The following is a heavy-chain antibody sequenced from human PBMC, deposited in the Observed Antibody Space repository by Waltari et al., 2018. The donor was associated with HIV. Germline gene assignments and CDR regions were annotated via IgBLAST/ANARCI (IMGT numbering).Heavy chain of an antibody. CDR1: GIAIDDYA. V-gene: IGHV3-9*01. CDR3: AKDHGGYWRRDDIYFDV. Sequence: EVQLVDSGGGLVQPGSSLRLSCAGSGIAIDDYAMHWLRQRPGKGLEWVSAISYNSGSAAYADSVRGRFTVSRDNSKNSVYLQMDSLRPEDTAFYFCAKDHGGYWRRDDIYFDVWGRGTKVTVSS. CDR2: ISYNSGSA. J-gene: IGHJ3*01. D-gene: IGHD3-22*01.